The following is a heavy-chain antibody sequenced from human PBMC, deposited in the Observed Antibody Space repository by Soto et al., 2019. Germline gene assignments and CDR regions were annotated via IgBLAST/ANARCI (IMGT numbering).Heavy chain of an antibody. CDR3: AKDLYVHVSSGYVNDF. CDR2: SSDSGGNT. CDR1: GFTFSAYA. V-gene: IGHV3-23*01. J-gene: IGHJ4*02. Sequence: EVQLLESGGGLVQPGGSLTLSCAASGFTFSAYAMNWVRQAPGKGLEWVSSSSDSGGNTYYADSVKGRFTISRDNFKNKLYVQMNSLRAEDTAIYYCAKDLYVHVSSGYVNDFWGQGTLVTVSS. D-gene: IGHD3-22*01.